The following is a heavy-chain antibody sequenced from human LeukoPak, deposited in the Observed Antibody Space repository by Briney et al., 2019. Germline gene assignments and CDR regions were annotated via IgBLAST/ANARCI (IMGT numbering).Heavy chain of an antibody. CDR2: VYRGGGT. CDR3: RICGGDCSLIDY. D-gene: IGHD2-21*02. V-gene: IGHV3-53*01. CDR1: GFTVSSSY. Sequence: AGGSLRLSCAASGFTVSSSYMSWVRQAPGKGLEWVSVVYRGGGTNYADSVGGRFTISRDNSKNTMYLQMNSLRDEDTAVYYCRICGGDCSLIDYWGQGALVTVSS. J-gene: IGHJ4*02.